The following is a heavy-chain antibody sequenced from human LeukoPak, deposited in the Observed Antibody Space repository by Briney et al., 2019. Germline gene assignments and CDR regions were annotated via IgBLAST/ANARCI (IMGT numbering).Heavy chain of an antibody. CDR1: GGSISGDY. CDR3: ARRGEGDPGLAFDI. CDR2: IYYSGST. Sequence: SETLSLTCFVSGGSISGDYWSWFRQPPGKGLEWIGYIYYSGSTSKNPSLRSRVTISLDRSENQFSLKLNSVTAADTAVYFCARRGEGDPGLAFDIWGQGTMVTVSS. V-gene: IGHV4-59*01. J-gene: IGHJ3*02. D-gene: IGHD3-16*01.